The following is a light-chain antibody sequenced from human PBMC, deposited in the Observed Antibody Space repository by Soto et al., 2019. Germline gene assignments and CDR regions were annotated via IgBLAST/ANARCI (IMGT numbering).Light chain of an antibody. V-gene: IGKV3-11*01. CDR2: DAS. Sequence: VVTPSRTTLSLSPGGRPTLPCRASQSVSSYLARYQQKTGQAPRFLIYDASNRATGIPARFSGSVSGTDFNLTITRLEPEDFAAFYCQQYGSSEIIFGQGTRLEIK. J-gene: IGKJ5*01. CDR3: QQYGSSEII. CDR1: QSVSSY.